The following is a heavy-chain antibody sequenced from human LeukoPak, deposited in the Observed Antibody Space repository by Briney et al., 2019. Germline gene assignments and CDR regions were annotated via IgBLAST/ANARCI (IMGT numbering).Heavy chain of an antibody. CDR2: INQDGSEK. Sequence: GGSLRLSCAASGFTFSGYWMSWVRQAPGKGLEWEANINQDGSEKYYVDSVKGRFTISRDNAKNSLFLQMGSLRVEDTAVYYCARESTAGYNSSWYGFRNWGQGTLDSVSS. CDR1: GFTFSGYW. V-gene: IGHV3-7*01. D-gene: IGHD6-13*01. CDR3: ARESTAGYNSSWYGFRN. J-gene: IGHJ1*01.